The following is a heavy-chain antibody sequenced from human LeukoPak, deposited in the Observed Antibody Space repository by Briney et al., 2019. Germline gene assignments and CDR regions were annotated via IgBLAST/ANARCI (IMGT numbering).Heavy chain of an antibody. D-gene: IGHD4-23*01. CDR2: IYPGDSDT. CDR1: GYSFTSYW. V-gene: IGHV5-51*01. J-gene: IGHJ3*02. CDR3: ARHNPDYGGNSPEAFDI. Sequence: GESLKISCKGSGYSFTSYWIVWVRQMPGKGLEWMGIIYPGDSDTRYSPSFQGQVTISADKSISTAYLQWSSLKASDTAMYYCARHNPDYGGNSPEAFDIWGQGTMVTVSS.